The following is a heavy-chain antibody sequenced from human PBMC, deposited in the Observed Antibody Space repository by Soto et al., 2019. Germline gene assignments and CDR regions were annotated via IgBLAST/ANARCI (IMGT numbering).Heavy chain of an antibody. J-gene: IGHJ5*02. D-gene: IGHD6-6*01. CDR3: ARAGIAARPYNWFYP. V-gene: IGHV1-46*03. CDR2: INPSGGST. Sequence: GPSVKVSCKASGYTFTSYYMHWVRQAPGQGLEWMGIINPSGGSTSYAQKFQGRVTMTRDTSTSTVYMELSSLRSEDTAVYYCARAGIAARPYNWFYPWGQGTLVTVSS. CDR1: GYTFTSYY.